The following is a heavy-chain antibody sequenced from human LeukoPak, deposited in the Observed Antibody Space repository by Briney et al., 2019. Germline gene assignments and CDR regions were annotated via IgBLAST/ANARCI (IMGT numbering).Heavy chain of an antibody. CDR3: ARDLGPRYSSSSGDFDH. J-gene: IGHJ4*02. CDR2: INPSGGST. Sequence: ASVKVSCKASGYTFTSYYMHWVRQAPGQGLEWMGIINPSGGSTSYAQKFQGRVTMTGDTSTSTVYMELSSLRSEDTAVYYCARDLGPRYSSSSGDFDHWGQGTLVTVSS. D-gene: IGHD6-6*01. V-gene: IGHV1-46*01. CDR1: GYTFTSYY.